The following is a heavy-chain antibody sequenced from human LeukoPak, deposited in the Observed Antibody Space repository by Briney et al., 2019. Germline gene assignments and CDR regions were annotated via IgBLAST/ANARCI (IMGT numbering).Heavy chain of an antibody. V-gene: IGHV4-59*08. Sequence: PSETLTLICTVSGGSINNYHWSWIRQPPGKGLEWIAYIYYTGNTNHSHYLKRRVNISVDRSKRQFSLKLCSVTAADAAVYYCARHPNRNDWFDPGAGDTGDTVSS. J-gene: IGHJ5*02. D-gene: IGHD2/OR15-2a*01. CDR1: GGSINNYH. CDR3: ARHPNRNDWFDP. CDR2: IYYTGNT.